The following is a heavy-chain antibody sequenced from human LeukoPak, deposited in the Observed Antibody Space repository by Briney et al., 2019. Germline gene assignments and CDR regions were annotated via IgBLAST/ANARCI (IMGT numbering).Heavy chain of an antibody. CDR3: ARRVLFSPGIAVEYDAFDI. D-gene: IGHD6-19*01. CDR2: IKQDGSEK. CDR1: GFTFSSYW. Sequence: GGSLRLSCAASGFTFSSYWMSWVRQAPGKGLEWVANIKQDGSEKYYVDSVKGRFTISRDNAKNSLYLQMNSLRAEDTAVYYCARRVLFSPGIAVEYDAFDIWGQGTMVTVSS. V-gene: IGHV3-7*03. J-gene: IGHJ3*02.